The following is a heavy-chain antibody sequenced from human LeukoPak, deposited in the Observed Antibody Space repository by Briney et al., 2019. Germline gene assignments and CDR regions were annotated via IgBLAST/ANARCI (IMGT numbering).Heavy chain of an antibody. V-gene: IGHV6-1*01. Sequence: SQTLSLTCDISGDSVSGNIVAWNWIRQSPSRGLEWLGRTNYRSKWYNDYAVSVRGRITINPDTSKNQFFLQLNSVTPEDTAVYYCARLGGDVDYWGQGTLVTVSS. CDR3: ARLGGDVDY. CDR2: TNYRSKWYN. D-gene: IGHD2-21*02. CDR1: GDSVSGNIVA. J-gene: IGHJ4*02.